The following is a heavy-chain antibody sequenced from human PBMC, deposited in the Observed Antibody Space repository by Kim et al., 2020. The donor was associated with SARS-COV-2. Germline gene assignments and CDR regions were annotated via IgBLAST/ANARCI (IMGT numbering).Heavy chain of an antibody. J-gene: IGHJ4*02. CDR3: TRDRNMWLDY. Sequence: NKYYTASEEGRFTISINNPKNTLYLQMDSLSAEDTAVYYCTRDRNMWLDYWGQGTLVTVSS. D-gene: IGHD2-21*01. CDR2: NK. V-gene: IGHV3-30*10.